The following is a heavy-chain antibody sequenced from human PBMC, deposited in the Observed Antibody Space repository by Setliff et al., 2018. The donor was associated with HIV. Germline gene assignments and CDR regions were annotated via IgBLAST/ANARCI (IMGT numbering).Heavy chain of an antibody. Sequence: GASVKVSCKTSGYTFTAHYIHWVRQAPGQGLEWVGFINPNTGSTNYPQKFQGRVTMTGDTSISAAFLELSSLTSDDTAVYYCAKCRLQFLERCNDAFDIWGPGTMVTVSS. D-gene: IGHD3-3*01. CDR2: INPNTGST. J-gene: IGHJ3*02. V-gene: IGHV1-2*02. CDR3: AKCRLQFLERCNDAFDI. CDR1: GYTFTAHY.